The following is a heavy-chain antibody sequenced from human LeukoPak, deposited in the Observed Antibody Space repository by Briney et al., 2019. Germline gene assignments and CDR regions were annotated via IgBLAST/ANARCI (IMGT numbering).Heavy chain of an antibody. CDR1: GGSISSSSYY. V-gene: IGHV4-39*01. J-gene: IGHJ4*02. D-gene: IGHD3-3*01. Sequence: SETLPLTCTVSGGSISSSSYYWGWIRQPPGKGLEWIGSIYYSGSTYYNPSLKSRVTISVDTSKNQFSLKLSSVTAADTAVYYCARIDFWSGQNNAGYYFDYWGQGTLVTVSS. CDR3: ARIDFWSGQNNAGYYFDY. CDR2: IYYSGST.